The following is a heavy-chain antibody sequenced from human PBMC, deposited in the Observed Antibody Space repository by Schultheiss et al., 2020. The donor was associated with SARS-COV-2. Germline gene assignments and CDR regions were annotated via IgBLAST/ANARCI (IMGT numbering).Heavy chain of an antibody. CDR1: GFTFSSYA. CDR3: ARVRRLRLGDLVYFDY. CDR2: IKSKTDGGTT. Sequence: GGSLRLSCAASGFTFSSYAMSWVRQAPGKGLEWVGRIKSKTDGGTTDYAAPVKGRFTISRDDSKNTLYLQMNSLRAEDTAVYYCARVRRLRLGDLVYFDYWGQGTLVTVSS. J-gene: IGHJ4*02. V-gene: IGHV3-15*01. D-gene: IGHD3-16*01.